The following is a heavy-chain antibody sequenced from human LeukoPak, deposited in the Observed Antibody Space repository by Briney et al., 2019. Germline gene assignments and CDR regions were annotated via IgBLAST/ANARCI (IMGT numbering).Heavy chain of an antibody. CDR1: GYTFTGYY. CDR2: INPNSGGT. V-gene: IGHV1-2*06. Sequence: ASVKVSCEASGYTFTGYYMHWVRQAPGQGLEWMGRINPNSGGTNYAQKFQGRVTMTRDTSITTAYMEVSSLRSDDTAMYYCAREDSSTSFYSYWGQGTLVTVSS. D-gene: IGHD2-2*02. CDR3: AREDSSTSFYSY. J-gene: IGHJ4*02.